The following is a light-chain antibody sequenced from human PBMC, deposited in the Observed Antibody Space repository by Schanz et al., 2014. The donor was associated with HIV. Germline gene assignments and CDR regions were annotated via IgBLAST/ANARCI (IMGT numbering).Light chain of an antibody. J-gene: IGKJ2*01. CDR3: QRYNSFSHT. CDR2: GAS. Sequence: EIVLTQSPGTLSLSPGERATLSCRASQSVSSSYLAWYQQKPGQAPRLLMYGASSRVTGIPDRFSGSGSGTDFTLTISSLQPDDFATYYCQRYNSFSHTFGQGTKLDIK. V-gene: IGKV3-20*01. CDR1: QSVSSSY.